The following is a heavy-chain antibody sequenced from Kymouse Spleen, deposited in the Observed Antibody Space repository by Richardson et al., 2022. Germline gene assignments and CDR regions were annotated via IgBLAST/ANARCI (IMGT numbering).Heavy chain of an antibody. CDR3: ARDLIDWLLEDYYYGMDV. D-gene: IGHD3-9*01. J-gene: IGHJ6*02. V-gene: IGHV4-34*01. Sequence: QVQLQQWGAGLLKPSETLSLTCAVYGGSFSGYYWSWIRQPPGKGLEWIGEINHSGSTNYNPSLKSRVTISVDTSKNQFSLKLSSVTAADTAVYYCARDLIDWLLEDYYYGMDVWGQGTTVTVSS. CDR1: GGSFSGYY. CDR2: INHSGST.